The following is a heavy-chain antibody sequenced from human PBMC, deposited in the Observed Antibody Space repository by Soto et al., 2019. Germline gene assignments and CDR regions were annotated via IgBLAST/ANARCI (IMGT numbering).Heavy chain of an antibody. CDR3: AREGSPSFAFVVVTQGDFDY. V-gene: IGHV3-30-3*01. D-gene: IGHD3-3*01. J-gene: IGHJ4*02. CDR2: ISYDGSNK. CDR1: GFTFSSYA. Sequence: QVQLVEYGGGVVQPGRSLRLSCAASGFTFSSYAMHWVRQAPGKGLEWVAVISYDGSNKYYADSVKGRFTISRDNSKNTLYLQMNGLRAEDTAVYYCAREGSPSFAFVVVTQGDFDYWGQGTLVTVSS.